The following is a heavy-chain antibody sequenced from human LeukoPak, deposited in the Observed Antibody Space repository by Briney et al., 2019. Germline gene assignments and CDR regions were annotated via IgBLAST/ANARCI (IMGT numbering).Heavy chain of an antibody. V-gene: IGHV3-23*01. D-gene: IGHD3-22*01. Sequence: GGSLGLSCAASGFTFSSYAMSWVRQAPGKGLEWVSGIGESGDNTYYADSVKGRFTISRDTSKSTLYLQLNSLRAEDTAIYYCAKGIHSTGYYPFDYWGQGTLVTVSS. CDR2: IGESGDNT. CDR1: GFTFSSYA. CDR3: AKGIHSTGYYPFDY. J-gene: IGHJ4*02.